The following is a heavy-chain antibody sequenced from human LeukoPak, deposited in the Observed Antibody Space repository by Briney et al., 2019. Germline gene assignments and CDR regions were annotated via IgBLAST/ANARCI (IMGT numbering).Heavy chain of an antibody. CDR3: ARVRLPFWGGPYYYYGMDV. Sequence: PGGSLRLSCAASGFTFSSYSMNWVRQAPGKGLEWVSYISSSSTIYYADSVKGRFTISRDNAKNSLYLQMNSLRAEDTAVYYCARVRLPFWGGPYYYYGMDVWGQGTTVTVSS. CDR2: ISSSSTI. CDR1: GFTFSSYS. V-gene: IGHV3-48*01. J-gene: IGHJ6*02. D-gene: IGHD3-16*01.